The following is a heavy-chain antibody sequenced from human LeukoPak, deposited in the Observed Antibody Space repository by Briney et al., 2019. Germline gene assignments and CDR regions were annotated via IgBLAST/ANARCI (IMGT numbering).Heavy chain of an antibody. D-gene: IGHD1-14*01. Sequence: ASVKVSCKASGGTFSSYAISWVRQAPGQGLEWIGIINPSGGDTSYAQKFQGRLTMTRDTSTNTVYMELTSLRSEDTAVYYCAREVMDNLRFDYWGQGTLVTVSS. CDR1: GGTFSSYA. J-gene: IGHJ4*02. CDR3: AREVMDNLRFDY. CDR2: INPSGGDT. V-gene: IGHV1-46*01.